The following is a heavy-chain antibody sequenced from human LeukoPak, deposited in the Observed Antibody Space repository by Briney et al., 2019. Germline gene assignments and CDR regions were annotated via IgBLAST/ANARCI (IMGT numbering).Heavy chain of an antibody. CDR1: AFSFSSYA. Sequence: PGGSLRLSCAASAFSFSSYAMSWVRQAPGKGLEWVSTMSDSGGHTYYADSVKGRFTISRDNSKNTLYLQMNSLRAEDTAVYYCAKVRLGEVGGRGFDDWGQGTLVTVSS. D-gene: IGHD2-21*01. J-gene: IGHJ4*02. V-gene: IGHV3-23*01. CDR2: MSDSGGHT. CDR3: AKVRLGEVGGRGFDD.